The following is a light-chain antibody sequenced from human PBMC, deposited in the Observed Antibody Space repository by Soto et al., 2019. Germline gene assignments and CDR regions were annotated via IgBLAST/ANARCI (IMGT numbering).Light chain of an antibody. V-gene: IGKV1-5*03. J-gene: IGKJ2*01. CDR2: KAS. Sequence: DIQMTQSPSTLSASVGDRVTITCRASQSVRTWLAWYQQKPGKAPKLLIYKASSLQSGVPSRFSGSGSATDFTLTISRLQPDDFATYYCLEYNSYLIYTFGQGTKVEIK. CDR3: LEYNSYLIYT. CDR1: QSVRTW.